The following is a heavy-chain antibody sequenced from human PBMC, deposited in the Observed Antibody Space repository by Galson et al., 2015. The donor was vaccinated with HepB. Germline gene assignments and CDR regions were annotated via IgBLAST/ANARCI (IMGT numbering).Heavy chain of an antibody. J-gene: IGHJ4*02. CDR1: GFTFDNYG. CDR3: ARTYCSGSTCPGFFDY. V-gene: IGHV3-20*04. CDR2: INWNGGST. Sequence: SLRLSCAASGFTFDNYGMNWVRQVPGKGLEWVSGINWNGGSTGYADSVKGRFTISRDNAKNSLYPQMNSLRAEDTALYYCARTYCSGSTCPGFFDYWGQGSLVTVSS. D-gene: IGHD2-15*01.